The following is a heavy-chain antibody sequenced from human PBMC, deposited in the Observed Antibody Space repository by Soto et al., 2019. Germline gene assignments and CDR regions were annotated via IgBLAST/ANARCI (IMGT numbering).Heavy chain of an antibody. V-gene: IGHV3-74*03. Sequence: GGSLRLSCAASGLTFRSYWMHWVRQAPGKGLVWVSRINTDGSVAMYVDSVKGRFTISRDNAKSTLYLQMNSLRAEDTAVYYCARDQNVYDFWSGYYIYYYYYGMDVWGQGT. CDR3: ARDQNVYDFWSGYYIYYYYYGMDV. D-gene: IGHD3-3*01. CDR1: GLTFRSYW. J-gene: IGHJ6*02. CDR2: INTDGSVA.